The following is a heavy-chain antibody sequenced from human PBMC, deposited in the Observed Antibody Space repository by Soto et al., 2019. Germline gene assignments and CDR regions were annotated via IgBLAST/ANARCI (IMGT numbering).Heavy chain of an antibody. CDR1: GFTFSSYA. V-gene: IGHV3-23*01. Sequence: GGSLRLSCAASGFTFSSYAMSWVRQAPGKGLEWVSAISGSGGSTYYANSVKGRFTISRDNSKNTLYLQMNSLRAEDTAVYYCAKGGSGSGSYYFDYWGQGTLVTVSS. D-gene: IGHD3-10*01. CDR2: ISGSGGST. J-gene: IGHJ4*02. CDR3: AKGGSGSGSYYFDY.